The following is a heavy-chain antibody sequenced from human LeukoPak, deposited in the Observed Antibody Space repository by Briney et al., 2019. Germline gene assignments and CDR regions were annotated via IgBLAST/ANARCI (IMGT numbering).Heavy chain of an antibody. D-gene: IGHD3-22*01. CDR3: ASVSVGITMIVVARPWYFDL. V-gene: IGHV1-2*02. Sequence: ASVKVSCKASGYTFTGYYMHWVRQAPGQGLEWMGWIDPNSGGTNYAQKFQGRVTMTRDTSISTAYMELSRLRSDDTAVYYCASVSVGITMIVVARPWYFDLWGRGTLVTVSS. CDR2: IDPNSGGT. J-gene: IGHJ2*01. CDR1: GYTFTGYY.